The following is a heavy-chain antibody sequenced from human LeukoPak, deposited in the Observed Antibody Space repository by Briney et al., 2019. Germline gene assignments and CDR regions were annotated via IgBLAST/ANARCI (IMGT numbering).Heavy chain of an antibody. V-gene: IGHV4-31*03. CDR3: ARGGCSGGSCYYRGGFDP. Sequence: SETLSLTCTVSGGSISSGGYYWSWIRQPPGKGLEWLGYIYYSGSTYYNPSLKSRVTISVDTSKNQFSLKLSSVSAADTAVYYCARGGCSGGSCYYRGGFDPWGQGTLVTVSS. CDR2: IYYSGST. D-gene: IGHD2-15*01. J-gene: IGHJ5*02. CDR1: GGSISSGGYY.